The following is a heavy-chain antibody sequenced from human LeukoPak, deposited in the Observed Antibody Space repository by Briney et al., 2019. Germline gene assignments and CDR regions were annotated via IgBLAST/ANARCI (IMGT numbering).Heavy chain of an antibody. CDR2: IIPILGIA. CDR1: GGTFSSYA. D-gene: IGHD2-21*02. Sequence: SVKVSCKASGGTFSSYAISWVRQAPGQGLEWMGRIIPILGIANYAQKFQGRVTITADKSTSTAYMELSSLRSEDTAVYYCAITYCGGDCPSPGAFDIWGQGTMVTVSS. J-gene: IGHJ3*02. V-gene: IGHV1-69*04. CDR3: AITYCGGDCPSPGAFDI.